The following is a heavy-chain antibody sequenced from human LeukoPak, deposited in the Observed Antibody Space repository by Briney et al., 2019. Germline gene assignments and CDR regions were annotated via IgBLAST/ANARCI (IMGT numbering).Heavy chain of an antibody. V-gene: IGHV3-30*04. CDR2: ISYDDSNK. J-gene: IGHJ4*02. CDR3: ARDHRSGGGYFDC. D-gene: IGHD3-16*01. Sequence: GRSLRLSCAASGFTFSSYAIHWVRQAPGKGLEWVAVISYDDSNKYYADSVKGRFTISRDNSKNTLYLQMNSLRAEDTAVYYCARDHRSGGGYFDCWGQGTLVTVSS. CDR1: GFTFSSYA.